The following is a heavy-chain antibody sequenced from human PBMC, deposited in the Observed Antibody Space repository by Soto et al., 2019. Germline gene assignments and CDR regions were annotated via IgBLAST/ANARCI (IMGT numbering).Heavy chain of an antibody. Sequence: ASVKVSCKSSGYTFTSYGISWVRQAPGQGLEWMGWISAYNGNTNSAQTLQGRVTMTTDTSTSTAYMELRSLISDYTAVYYCARDPSIAVAGRNWFDPWGQGTLVTVSS. CDR2: ISAYNGNT. CDR3: ARDPSIAVAGRNWFDP. CDR1: GYTFTSYG. V-gene: IGHV1-18*01. D-gene: IGHD6-19*01. J-gene: IGHJ5*02.